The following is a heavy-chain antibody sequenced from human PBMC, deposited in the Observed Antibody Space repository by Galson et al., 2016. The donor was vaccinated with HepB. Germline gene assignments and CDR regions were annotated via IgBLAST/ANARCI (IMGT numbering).Heavy chain of an antibody. V-gene: IGHV3-15*01. D-gene: IGHD3-22*01. J-gene: IGHJ5*02. CDR3: AGPMKIANPDA. CDR2: INRRTDGESS. Sequence: SLRLSCAASGFTFSNAGMTWVRQAPGKGLEWVGRINRRTDGESSDYTAPVKGRFTISRDNSKNTLYLQMNSLKTEDTAVYYCAGPMKIANPDAWGQGTLVTVSS. CDR1: GFTFSNAG.